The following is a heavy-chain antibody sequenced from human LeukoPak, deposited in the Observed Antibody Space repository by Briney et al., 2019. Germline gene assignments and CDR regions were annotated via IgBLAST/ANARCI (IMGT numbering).Heavy chain of an antibody. V-gene: IGHV4-38-2*01. Sequence: SETLSLTCAVSGYSISSGYYWGWIRQPPGKGLEWIGSIYHSGGTYYNPSLKSRVTISVDTSKNQFSLKLSSVTAADTAVYYCARLPPPRYCSGGSCYSVYWGQGTLVTVSS. J-gene: IGHJ4*02. D-gene: IGHD2-15*01. CDR3: ARLPPPRYCSGGSCYSVY. CDR1: GYSISSGYY. CDR2: IYHSGGT.